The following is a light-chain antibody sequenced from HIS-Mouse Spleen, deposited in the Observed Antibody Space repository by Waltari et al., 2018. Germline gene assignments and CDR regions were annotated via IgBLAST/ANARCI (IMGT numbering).Light chain of an antibody. CDR3: QQLNSYPPT. V-gene: IGKV1-9*01. CDR2: AAS. Sequence: DIQLTQSPSFLSASVGDRVTITCRASQGISSYLAWYQQNPGKAPKLLIYAASTLQSGVPSRFSGSGSGKEFTLTISSLQPEDFATYYCQQLNSYPPTFGQGTKVEIK. J-gene: IGKJ1*01. CDR1: QGISSY.